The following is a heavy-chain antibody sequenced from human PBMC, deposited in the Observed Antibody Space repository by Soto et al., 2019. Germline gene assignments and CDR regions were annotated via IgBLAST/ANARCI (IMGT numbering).Heavy chain of an antibody. Sequence: GASVKVSCKASGGTFSSYTISWVRQAPGQGLEWMGRIIPILGIANYAQKFQGRVTITADKSTSTAYMELSSLRSEDTAVYYCASVSPGSGPQPWGQGTLVTVPS. CDR1: GGTFSSYT. V-gene: IGHV1-69*02. CDR2: IIPILGIA. CDR3: ASVSPGSGPQP. J-gene: IGHJ5*02. D-gene: IGHD3-10*01.